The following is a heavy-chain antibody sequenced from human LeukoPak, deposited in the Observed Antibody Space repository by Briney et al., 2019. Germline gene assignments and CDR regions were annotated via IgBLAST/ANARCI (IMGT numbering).Heavy chain of an antibody. Sequence: GGSLRLSCAVSGFTFSNHYMDWVRQAPGKGLEWIGRSKNDDHSYSTDFAASVRGRSSLSRAHSRNSLYLQINSLRTDDTAVYYGVALLRGIGYWGQGTLVTVSS. CDR3: VALLRGIGY. D-gene: IGHD3-10*01. J-gene: IGHJ4*02. CDR1: GFTFSNHY. V-gene: IGHV3-72*01. CDR2: SKNDDHSYST.